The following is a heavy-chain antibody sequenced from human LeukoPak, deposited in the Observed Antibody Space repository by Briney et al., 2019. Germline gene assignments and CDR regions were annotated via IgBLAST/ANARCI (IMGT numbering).Heavy chain of an antibody. J-gene: IGHJ6*03. CDR2: ISSSGSTI. Sequence: GGSLRLSCAASGFTFSDYYMSWIRQAPGKGLEWVSYISSSGSTIYYADSVKGRFTISRDNAKNSLYLQMNSLRAEDTAVYYCAREEAERLVLSYYYYYYMDVWGKGTTVTVSS. D-gene: IGHD6-6*01. CDR3: AREEAERLVLSYYYYYYMDV. CDR1: GFTFSDYY. V-gene: IGHV3-11*01.